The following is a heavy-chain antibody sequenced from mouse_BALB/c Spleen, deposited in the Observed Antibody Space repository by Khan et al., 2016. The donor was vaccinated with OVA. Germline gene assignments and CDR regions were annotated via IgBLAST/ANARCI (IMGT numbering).Heavy chain of an antibody. D-gene: IGHD2-2*01. CDR3: ARRGYVGWFTY. J-gene: IGHJ3*01. V-gene: IGHV1S135*01. Sequence: VQLKESGPELMKPGASVKLSCTASGYSFTTYCLHWVLQSPGKSLEWIGSIDPFSGYTSYNQNFKGKATFTVDKSSSTAYMQLSNLKSEDSAVDYCARRGYVGWFTYWGQGTLVTVSA. CDR2: IDPFSGYT. CDR1: GYSFTTYC.